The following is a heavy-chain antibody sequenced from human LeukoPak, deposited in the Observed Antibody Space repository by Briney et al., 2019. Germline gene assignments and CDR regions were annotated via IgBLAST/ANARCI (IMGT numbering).Heavy chain of an antibody. J-gene: IGHJ3*02. D-gene: IGHD4-17*01. CDR1: GFTFSSYS. Sequence: PGGSLRLSCAASGFTFSSYSMNWVRQAPGKGLEWVSSISSSSSYIYYADSVKGRFTISRDNAKNSLYLQMNSRRAEDTAVYYCARDHDYGDYPDAFDIWGQGTMVTVSS. CDR2: ISSSSSYI. CDR3: ARDHDYGDYPDAFDI. V-gene: IGHV3-21*01.